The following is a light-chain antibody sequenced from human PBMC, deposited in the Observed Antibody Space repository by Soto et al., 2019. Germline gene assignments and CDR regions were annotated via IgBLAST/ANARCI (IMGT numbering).Light chain of an antibody. CDR1: QGISKY. V-gene: IGKV1-6*01. Sequence: AIQMTQSPSSLSASVGDRVTITCRASQGISKYLGWYQQKPGKAPKLLIYAASSLQSGVPSRFSGSGSGTDFTLTISSLQPEDVATYYCRQDYNYPLTFGQGTKVDIK. CDR3: RQDYNYPLT. J-gene: IGKJ1*01. CDR2: AAS.